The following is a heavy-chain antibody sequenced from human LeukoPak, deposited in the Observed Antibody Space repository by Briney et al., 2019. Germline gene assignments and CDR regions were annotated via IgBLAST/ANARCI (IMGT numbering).Heavy chain of an antibody. Sequence: ASVKVSCKASGYTFTSYGISWVRQAPGQGLEWMGWISAYNGNTNYAQKPQGRVTMTTDTSTSTAYMELRSLRSDGTAVYYCARDKGRELRDIVVVPAARYYFDYWGQGTLVTVSS. D-gene: IGHD2-2*01. CDR1: GYTFTSYG. J-gene: IGHJ4*02. CDR3: ARDKGRELRDIVVVPAARYYFDY. CDR2: ISAYNGNT. V-gene: IGHV1-18*01.